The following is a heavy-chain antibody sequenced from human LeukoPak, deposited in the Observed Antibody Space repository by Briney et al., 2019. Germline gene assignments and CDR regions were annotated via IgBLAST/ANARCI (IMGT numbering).Heavy chain of an antibody. CDR2: IYYSGST. J-gene: IGHJ4*02. D-gene: IGHD6-13*01. Sequence: SETLSLTCTVSGGSISSSSYYWGWIRQPPGKGLEWIGSIYYSGSTYYNPSLKSRVTISVDTSKNQFSLKLSSVTAADTAVYYCARDSSSWFDYWGQGTLVTVSS. CDR1: GGSISSSSYY. V-gene: IGHV4-39*07. CDR3: ARDSSSWFDY.